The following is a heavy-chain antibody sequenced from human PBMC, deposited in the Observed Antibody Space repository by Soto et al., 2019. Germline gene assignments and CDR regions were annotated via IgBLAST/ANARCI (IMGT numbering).Heavy chain of an antibody. D-gene: IGHD2-21*01. CDR2: INHSGST. Sequence: PSETLSLTCAVYGGSFSGCYWSWIRQPPGKGLEWIGEINHSGSTNYNPSLKSRVTISVDTSKNQFSLKLSSVTAADTAVYYCARGHRRKPYYYYGMDVWGQGTTVTVSS. CDR3: ARGHRRKPYYYYGMDV. J-gene: IGHJ6*02. V-gene: IGHV4-34*01. CDR1: GGSFSGCY.